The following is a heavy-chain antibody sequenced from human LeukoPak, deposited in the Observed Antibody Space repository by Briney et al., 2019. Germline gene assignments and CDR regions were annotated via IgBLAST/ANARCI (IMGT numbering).Heavy chain of an antibody. CDR1: GGSISSSSYY. Sequence: PSETLSLTCTVSGGSISSSSYYWGWIRQPPGKGLEWIGSIYYSGSTYYNPSLKSRVTISVDTSKNQFSLKLSSVTAADTAVYYCARLIGTSKVDYWGQGTLVTVSS. J-gene: IGHJ4*02. CDR3: ARLIGTSKVDY. D-gene: IGHD3-16*02. CDR2: IYYSGST. V-gene: IGHV4-39*07.